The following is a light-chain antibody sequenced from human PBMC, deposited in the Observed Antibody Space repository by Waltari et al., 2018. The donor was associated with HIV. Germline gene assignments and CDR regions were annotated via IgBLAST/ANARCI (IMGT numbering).Light chain of an antibody. CDR2: NTY. V-gene: IGKV3-20*01. Sequence: EIVLPQSPGTLSLSPGERATLSCRASQSVSNNYLAWYQQKPGQAPRLLIYNTYNRATGIPDRFSGSGSGTDFTLTISRLEPEDFAIYYCQQYGSAPPITFGGGTKVEIK. CDR3: QQYGSAPPIT. J-gene: IGKJ4*01. CDR1: QSVSNNY.